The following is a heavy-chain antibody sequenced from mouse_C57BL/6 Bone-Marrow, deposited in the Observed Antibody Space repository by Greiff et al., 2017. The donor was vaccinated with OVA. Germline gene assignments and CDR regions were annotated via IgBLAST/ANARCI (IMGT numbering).Heavy chain of an antibody. J-gene: IGHJ2*01. CDR1: GFSLTSYG. CDR2: IWSGGST. CDR3: ARANWDETHFDY. D-gene: IGHD4-1*01. Sequence: QVQLQQSGPGLVQPSQSLSITCTVSGFSLTSYGVHWVRQSPGKGLEWLGVIWSGGSTDYNAAFISRLGISKDNSKSQVFFKMNSLQADDTAIYDCARANWDETHFDYWGQGTTLTVSS. V-gene: IGHV2-2*01.